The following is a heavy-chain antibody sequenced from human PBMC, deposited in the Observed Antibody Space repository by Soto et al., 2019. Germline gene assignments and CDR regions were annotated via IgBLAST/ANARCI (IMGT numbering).Heavy chain of an antibody. J-gene: IGHJ3*02. CDR3: ATFLLVGAFDI. CDR2: ISYDESHK. V-gene: IGHV3-30*04. Sequence: QVQLVESGGGVVQPGRSLRLSCGASGFTFSNYAIHWVRQAPGKGLEWVAVISYDESHKYYADSVKGRFTIYRDNFKNTLYLQMNSLRAEDTAVYYCATFLLVGAFDIWGQGTIVTVSS. D-gene: IGHD1-26*01. CDR1: GFTFSNYA.